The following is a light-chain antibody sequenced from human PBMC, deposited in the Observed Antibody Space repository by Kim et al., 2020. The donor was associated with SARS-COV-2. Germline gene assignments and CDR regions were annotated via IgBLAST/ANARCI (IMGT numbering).Light chain of an antibody. Sequence: SYELTQPPSVSVAQGKTARITCGEDNIGSKSVHWYQQKPGQAPVLVIYYDYNRPSGIPERISGSNSGNTATLTISRVEAGDEADYYCQVWDSTSDQKVFGGGTKLTVL. CDR3: QVWDSTSDQKV. CDR1: NIGSKS. V-gene: IGLV3-21*04. CDR2: YDY. J-gene: IGLJ3*02.